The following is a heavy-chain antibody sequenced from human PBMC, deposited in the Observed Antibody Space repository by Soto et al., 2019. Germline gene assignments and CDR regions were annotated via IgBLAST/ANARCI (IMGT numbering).Heavy chain of an antibody. CDR3: ARERSGVYYYYYGMDV. CDR1: GYTFTSYG. Sequence: ASVKVSCKASGYTFTSYGISWVRQAPGQGLEWMGWISAYNGNTNYAQKLQGRVTMTTDTSTSTAYMELRSLRSDDTAVYYCARERSGVYYYYYGMDVWGQGTTVTVSS. CDR2: ISAYNGNT. J-gene: IGHJ6*02. V-gene: IGHV1-18*04. D-gene: IGHD3-3*01.